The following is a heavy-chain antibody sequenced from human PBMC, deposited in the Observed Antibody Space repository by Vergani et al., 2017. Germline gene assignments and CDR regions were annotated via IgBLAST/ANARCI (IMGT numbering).Heavy chain of an antibody. CDR1: GGTFSSYA. J-gene: IGHJ6*03. V-gene: IGHV1-69*01. CDR3: ARAAYCSSTSCYTFNYCYYMDV. CDR2: IIPIFGTA. Sequence: QVQLVQSGAEVKKPGSSVKVSCKASGGTFSSYAISWVRQAPGQGLEWMGGIIPIFGTANYAQKFQGRVTITADESTSTAYMELSSLRSEDTAVYYCARAAYCSSTSCYTFNYCYYMDVWGKGTTVTVSS. D-gene: IGHD2-2*02.